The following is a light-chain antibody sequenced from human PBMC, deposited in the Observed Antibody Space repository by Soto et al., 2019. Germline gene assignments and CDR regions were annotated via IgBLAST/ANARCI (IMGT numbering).Light chain of an antibody. Sequence: EVVLTQSPVPLSLSPGERATLSCRASQSFRGLLAWYQQTPGQAPRLLIYDTSNRATGIPARFSGSRSATDFTLTIRSLEPEDFGVYFCHQSNKFGQGTRLEIK. V-gene: IGKV3-11*01. CDR3: HQSNK. CDR1: QSFRGL. CDR2: DTS. J-gene: IGKJ5*01.